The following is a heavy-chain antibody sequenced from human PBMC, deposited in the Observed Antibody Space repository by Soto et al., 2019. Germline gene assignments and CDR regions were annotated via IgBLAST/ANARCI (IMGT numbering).Heavy chain of an antibody. CDR2: INHSGST. D-gene: IGHD5-18*01. V-gene: IGHV4-34*01. Sequence: QVQLQQWGAGLLKPSETLSLTCAVYGGSFSGYYWSWIRQPPGKGLEWIGEINHSGSTNYNPSLKSRVTISVDTSKNQFYLKLSSVTAADTAVYYCARGSRYSYGYVPFDYWGQGTLVTVSS. CDR1: GGSFSGYY. J-gene: IGHJ4*02. CDR3: ARGSRYSYGYVPFDY.